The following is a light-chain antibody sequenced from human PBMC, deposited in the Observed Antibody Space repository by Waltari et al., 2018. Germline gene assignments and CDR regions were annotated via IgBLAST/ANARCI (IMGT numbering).Light chain of an antibody. V-gene: IGKV1-39*01. Sequence: DIQMTQSPSSLSASVGDRVTITCQASQSISSYLSWYQQKPGKAPNLLIYAASRLQSGVPSRFSGSGSGTDFTLTISSLQPEDFATYYCQQGYSTPLTFGGGTKVEIK. CDR1: QSISSY. CDR3: QQGYSTPLT. CDR2: AAS. J-gene: IGKJ4*01.